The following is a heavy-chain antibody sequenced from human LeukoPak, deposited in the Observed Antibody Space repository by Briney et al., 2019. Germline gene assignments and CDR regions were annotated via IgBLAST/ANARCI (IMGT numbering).Heavy chain of an antibody. V-gene: IGHV3-15*01. CDR1: GFTFGDAW. Sequence: PGGSLRLSCAASGFTFGDAWMSWVRQAPGRGLEWVGRIRSNPDGGTPDYAAPVKGRFSLSRDDSKNTLYLQMNSLKTEDTAVYYCTRDLGAYTQWGQGTLVTVSS. J-gene: IGHJ4*02. CDR3: TRDLGAYTQ. D-gene: IGHD1-26*01. CDR2: IRSNPDGGTP.